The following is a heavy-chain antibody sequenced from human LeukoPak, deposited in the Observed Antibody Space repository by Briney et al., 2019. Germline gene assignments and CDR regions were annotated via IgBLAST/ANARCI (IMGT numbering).Heavy chain of an antibody. Sequence: PGGSLRLSCAASGFTLSSYVMLWVRQAPGKGLEHVADILTDGYTFYANSVKGRFTISRDNSKNTLYLQMGSLRAEDMAVYYCARELGRTNSFDIWGQGTMVTVPS. CDR1: GFTLSSYV. J-gene: IGHJ3*02. V-gene: IGHV3-64*01. CDR3: ARELGRTNSFDI. D-gene: IGHD1/OR15-1a*01. CDR2: ILTDGYT.